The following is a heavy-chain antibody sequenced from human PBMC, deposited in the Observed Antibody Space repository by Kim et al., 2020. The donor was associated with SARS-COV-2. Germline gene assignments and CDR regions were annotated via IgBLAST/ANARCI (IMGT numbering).Heavy chain of an antibody. CDR2: TSGSGSST. Sequence: GGSLRLSCAGSGFTFSSYAMSWVRQAPGKGLEWVSATSGSGSSTYYADSVKGRFAISRDNSKNTLYLQMSSLRDEDTAVYYCAKDRYPIAPLYFFDYWGHGTLVTVSS. CDR3: AKDRYPIAPLYFFDY. CDR1: GFTFSSYA. V-gene: IGHV3-23*01. D-gene: IGHD1-26*01. J-gene: IGHJ4*01.